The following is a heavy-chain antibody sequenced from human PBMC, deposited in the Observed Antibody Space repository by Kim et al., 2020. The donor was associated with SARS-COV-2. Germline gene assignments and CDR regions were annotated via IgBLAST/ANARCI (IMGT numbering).Heavy chain of an antibody. D-gene: IGHD2-8*01. J-gene: IGHJ6*02. CDR2: ITGSGVTT. Sequence: GGSLRLSCAASGFTFSSYAMSWVRQAPGKGLEWVSTITGSGVTTYYADSVKGRFTISRDNSKNTLYLQMNSLRAEDAAVYYCAKQDGLMVYTIYYYGRDGSGRGATAALS. CDR1: GFTFSSYA. V-gene: IGHV3-23*01. CDR3: AKQDGLMVYTIYYYGRDG.